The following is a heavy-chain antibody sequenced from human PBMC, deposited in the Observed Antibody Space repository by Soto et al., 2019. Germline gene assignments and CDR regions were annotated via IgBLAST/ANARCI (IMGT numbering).Heavy chain of an antibody. Sequence: PGESLKISCKGSGDAFTNYWIAWVRQMPGKGLEWMGIIYPGDSNTNYSPSFQGHVTISADKSISTAYLQWSSLKASDTAMYYCARHFSDPYSSGFRAGKNWFDPWGQGTLVTVSS. J-gene: IGHJ5*02. D-gene: IGHD6-19*01. V-gene: IGHV5-51*01. CDR3: ARHFSDPYSSGFRAGKNWFDP. CDR2: IYPGDSNT. CDR1: GDAFTNYW.